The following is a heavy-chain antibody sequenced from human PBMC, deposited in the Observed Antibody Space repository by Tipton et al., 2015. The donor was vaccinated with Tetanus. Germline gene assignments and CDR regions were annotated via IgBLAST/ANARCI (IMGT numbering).Heavy chain of an antibody. CDR1: GDSITRGPYY. Sequence: LRLSCTLSGDSITRGPYYWSWIRQSPGKGLEWMGHVHKNGSTNYNPSLKSRVTVSADPSQNQFSLKLSSVTAADTAVYYCARIHDFLSGHFDFWGQGTLVTVSS. V-gene: IGHV4-61*01. J-gene: IGHJ4*02. D-gene: IGHD3-3*01. CDR2: VHKNGST. CDR3: ARIHDFLSGHFDF.